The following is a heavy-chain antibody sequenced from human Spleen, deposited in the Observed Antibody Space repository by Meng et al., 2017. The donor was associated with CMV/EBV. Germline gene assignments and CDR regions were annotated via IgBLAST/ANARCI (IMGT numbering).Heavy chain of an antibody. CDR2: ISAYNGHT. D-gene: IGHD6-25*01. V-gene: IGHV1-18*01. Sequence: CHSSGYTFTSHGVNWVRPAPGQGLEWMAWISAYNGHTTYAHKFQGRVTVTADTSTSTAYMELRSLRTDDTAVYYCAGGSGWPFFDYWGQGTLVTVSS. CDR3: AGGSGWPFFDY. CDR1: GYTFTSHG. J-gene: IGHJ4*02.